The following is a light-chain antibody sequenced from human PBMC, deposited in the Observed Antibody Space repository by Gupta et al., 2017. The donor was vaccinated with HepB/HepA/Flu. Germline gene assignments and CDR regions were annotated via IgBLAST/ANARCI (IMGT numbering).Light chain of an antibody. CDR2: LGS. J-gene: IGKJ3*01. Sequence: DIVMTQSPLSLPVTPGEPASISCRSSQSLLHSNGYNYLDWYLQKPGQSPQLLIYLGSNRASGVPDRFSGSGAGTDFTLKISRVEADDVGVYYCMQARQTPPVFTFGPGTKVDIK. V-gene: IGKV2-28*01. CDR3: MQARQTPPVFT. CDR1: QSLLHSNGYNY.